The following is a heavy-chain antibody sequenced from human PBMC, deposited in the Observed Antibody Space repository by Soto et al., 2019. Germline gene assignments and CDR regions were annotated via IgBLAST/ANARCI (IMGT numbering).Heavy chain of an antibody. CDR1: GFTFSSYG. CDR2: ISYDGSNK. J-gene: IGHJ4*02. V-gene: IGHV3-30*18. CDR3: ANSPPLYGSGSLDS. D-gene: IGHD3-10*01. Sequence: GGSLRLSCAASGFTFSSYGMHWVRQAPGKGLEWVAVISYDGSNKYYADSVKGRFTISRDNSKNTLYLQMNSLRAEDTAVYYCANSPPLYGSGSLDSWGPGTLVTVSS.